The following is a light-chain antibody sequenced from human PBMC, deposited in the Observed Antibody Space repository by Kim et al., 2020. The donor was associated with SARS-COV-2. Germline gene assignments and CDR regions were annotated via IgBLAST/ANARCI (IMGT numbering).Light chain of an antibody. J-gene: IGKJ2*01. Sequence: EIVLTQSPGTLSLSPGEGATLSCRASQSVSSNYLAWYQQKPGQAPRLLIYGASNRATGIPDKFTGSGSGTDFTLTISRLEPEDFAVYHCQQYGGSPPYTFGQGTKLEI. CDR3: QQYGGSPPYT. CDR2: GAS. CDR1: QSVSSNY. V-gene: IGKV3-20*01.